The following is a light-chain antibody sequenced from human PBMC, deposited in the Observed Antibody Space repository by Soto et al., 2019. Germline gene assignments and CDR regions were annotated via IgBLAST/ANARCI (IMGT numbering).Light chain of an antibody. V-gene: IGLV2-8*01. Sequence: QSVLTQPPSASGSPGQSVTISCTGTSSDVGAYNYVSWYQQHPGKAPQLIISEVSKRPSGVPARFSGSKSGNTASLTVSGLQAEDEGDYYCSSYAGSNNLLFGGGTKLTVL. CDR2: EVS. CDR1: SSDVGAYNY. J-gene: IGLJ3*02. CDR3: SSYAGSNNLL.